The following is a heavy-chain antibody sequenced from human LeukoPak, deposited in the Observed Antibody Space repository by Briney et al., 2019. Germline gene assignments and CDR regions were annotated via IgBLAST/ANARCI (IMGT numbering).Heavy chain of an antibody. CDR2: IAESGST. CDR3: ARVDYYPSGTYINWFDP. V-gene: IGHV4-31*03. J-gene: IGHJ5*02. Sequence: SETLSLTCTVSGVSISSGGYYWSWIRQHPGKGLEWIGHIAESGSTYYSPSLKSRVTISVYTSKNQFSLKLSSVTAADTAVYYCARVDYYPSGTYINWFDPWGQGTQVTVSS. CDR1: GVSISSGGYY. D-gene: IGHD3-10*01.